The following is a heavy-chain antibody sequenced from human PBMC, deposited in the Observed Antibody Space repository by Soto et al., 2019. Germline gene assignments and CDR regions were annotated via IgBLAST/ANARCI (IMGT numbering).Heavy chain of an antibody. V-gene: IGHV3-30*03. CDR3: ARISLAYCTNGVCYTPFDH. J-gene: IGHJ4*02. CDR1: GFTFNTYG. CDR2: ISYDGSNK. Sequence: PGGSLRLSCAASGFTFNTYGMHWVRQAPGKGLEWVAVISYDGSNKYYADSVKGRFTISRDNAKNSLYLQMNGLRAEDTAVYYCARISLAYCTNGVCYTPFDHWGQGTLVTVSS. D-gene: IGHD2-8*01.